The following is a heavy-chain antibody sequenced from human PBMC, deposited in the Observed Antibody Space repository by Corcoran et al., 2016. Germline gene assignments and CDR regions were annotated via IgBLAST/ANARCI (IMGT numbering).Heavy chain of an antibody. J-gene: IGHJ5*02. CDR1: GYSFTSYW. CDR2: IYPGDSDT. Sequence: EVQLVQSGAEVKKPGESLKISCKGSGYSFTSYWIGWVRQMPGKGLEWMGIIYPGDSDTRYSPSFQGQVTISADKSISTAYLQWSSLKASDTAMYDCARHGCSSTSCYSNNWFDPWGQGTLVTVSS. D-gene: IGHD2-2*01. V-gene: IGHV5-51*01. CDR3: ARHGCSSTSCYSNNWFDP.